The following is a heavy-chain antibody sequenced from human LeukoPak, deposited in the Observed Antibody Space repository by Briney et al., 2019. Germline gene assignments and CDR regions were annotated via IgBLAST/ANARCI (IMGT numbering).Heavy chain of an antibody. J-gene: IGHJ3*02. CDR2: IHHSGRA. D-gene: IGHD1-26*01. CDR3: AREVNRPTDADAFDI. Sequence: PSQTPPLNCTVSGGSMISDNDFWTWIPQQPGKDLEWLGYIHHSGRAFYSPSLESRLTISLDTSKNQFSLKLNSVIGADTAVYYCAREVNRPTDADAFDIWGQGTMVTVSS. V-gene: IGHV4-31*03. CDR1: GGSMISDNDF.